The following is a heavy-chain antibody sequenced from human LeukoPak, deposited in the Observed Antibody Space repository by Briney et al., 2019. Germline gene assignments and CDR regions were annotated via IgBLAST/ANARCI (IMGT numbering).Heavy chain of an antibody. CDR3: ARDPLDY. V-gene: IGHV3-33*08. CDR1: GFMFNKYW. Sequence: GGSLRLSCEVSGFMFNKYWMSWVRQAPGKGLEWVAVIWYDGSNKYYADSVKGRFTISRDNSKNTLYLQMNSLRAEDTAVYYCARDPLDYWGQGTLVTVSS. J-gene: IGHJ4*02. CDR2: IWYDGSNK.